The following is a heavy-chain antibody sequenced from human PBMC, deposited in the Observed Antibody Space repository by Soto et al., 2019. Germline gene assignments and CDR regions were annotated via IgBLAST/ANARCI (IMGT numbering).Heavy chain of an antibody. V-gene: IGHV4-30-2*01. CDR2: IYNSGST. CDR1: GAALNSGNYY. CDR3: ATYRKFFQI. Sequence: ASETLSLTCSVSGAALNSGNYYWSWIRQVPGKGLEWIGFIYNSGSTYYNSSLKSRVTISVDRSKNHFFLNLTSVTAADTAVYYCATYRKFFQIWGQGTKVTVSS. J-gene: IGHJ3*02.